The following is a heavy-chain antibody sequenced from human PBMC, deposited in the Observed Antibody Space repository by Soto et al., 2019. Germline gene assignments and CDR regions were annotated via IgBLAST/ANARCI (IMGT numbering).Heavy chain of an antibody. V-gene: IGHV4-61*01. J-gene: IGHJ4*02. CDR2: IYYSGST. CDR1: AGSVSSGSYS. Sequence: SETLSLTCTVSAGSVSSGSYSRSWSRQPPGKGLEWIGYIYYSGSTNYNPSLKSRVTISVDTSKNQFSLTLSSVTAADTAVYYCATPGEYYEFWSGYSPFDYWGQGTLVTVSS. D-gene: IGHD3-3*01. CDR3: ATPGEYYEFWSGYSPFDY.